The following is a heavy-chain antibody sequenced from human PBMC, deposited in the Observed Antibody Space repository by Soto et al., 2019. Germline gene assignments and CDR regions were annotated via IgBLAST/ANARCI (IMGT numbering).Heavy chain of an antibody. CDR3: AKDGPGGDCYDSSGVPLNAFDI. D-gene: IGHD3-22*01. Sequence: SGGSLRLSCAASGFTFSSYGMHWVRQAPGKGLEWVAVISYDGSNKYYADSVKGRFTISRDNSKNTLYLQMNSLRAEDTAVYYCAKDGPGGDCYDSSGVPLNAFDIWGQGTMVTVSS. CDR1: GFTFSSYG. V-gene: IGHV3-30*18. CDR2: ISYDGSNK. J-gene: IGHJ3*02.